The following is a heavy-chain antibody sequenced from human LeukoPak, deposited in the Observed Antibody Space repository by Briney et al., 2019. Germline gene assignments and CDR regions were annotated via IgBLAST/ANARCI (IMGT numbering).Heavy chain of an antibody. Sequence: SETLSLTCTVSGGSISSYYWSWIRQPPGKGLEWIGYIYYSGSTNYNPSLKSRVTISVDTSKNQFSLKLSSVTAADTAVYYCARGNDFWSGYSSYFDYWGQGTLVTVSS. CDR3: ARGNDFWSGYSSYFDY. V-gene: IGHV4-59*01. CDR1: GGSISSYY. D-gene: IGHD3-3*01. J-gene: IGHJ4*02. CDR2: IYYSGST.